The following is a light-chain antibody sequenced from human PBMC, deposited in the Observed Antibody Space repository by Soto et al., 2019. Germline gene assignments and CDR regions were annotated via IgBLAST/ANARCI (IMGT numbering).Light chain of an antibody. CDR1: SSDVGGYNY. CDR2: EVS. Sequence: QSALTQPASVSGSPGQSITISCTGTSSDVGGYNYVSWYQQHPGKAPKLMIHEVSNRPSGVSHRFSGSKSGNTASLTISGLQAEDEADYYCSSYTVSSTREGVFGTGTKLTVL. J-gene: IGLJ1*01. V-gene: IGLV2-14*01. CDR3: SSYTVSSTREGV.